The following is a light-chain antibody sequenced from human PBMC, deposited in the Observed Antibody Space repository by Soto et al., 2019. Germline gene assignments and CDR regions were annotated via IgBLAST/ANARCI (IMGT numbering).Light chain of an antibody. J-gene: IGKJ5*01. CDR1: QNIYSN. CDR3: HQYGSSPPVT. CDR2: RAS. Sequence: IVMTQSPATLSVSPGARGPLSCRASQNIYSNVAWYQQRPGQAPRLLIYRASTRAPGIPARFSGSGSGTEFTLTISRLEPEDFAMYYCHQYGSSPPVTFGQGTRLEN. V-gene: IGKV3-15*01.